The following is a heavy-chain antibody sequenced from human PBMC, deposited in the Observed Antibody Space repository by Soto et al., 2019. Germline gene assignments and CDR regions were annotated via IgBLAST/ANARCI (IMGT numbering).Heavy chain of an antibody. D-gene: IGHD4-17*01. CDR1: GGSVTSYY. J-gene: IGHJ4*02. CDR3: ARAIDDYYFDS. Sequence: PSETLSLTCTVCGGSVTSYYWSWIRQPAGKGLEWIGHLYSTSSTNYNPSLKSRVTMSVDTSKNQFSLRVSSVTAADTAVYYCARAIDDYYFDSWGQGTLVTVSS. V-gene: IGHV4-4*07. CDR2: LYSTSST.